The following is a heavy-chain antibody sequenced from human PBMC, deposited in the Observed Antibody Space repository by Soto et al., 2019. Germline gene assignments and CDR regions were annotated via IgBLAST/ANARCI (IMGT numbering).Heavy chain of an antibody. CDR2: IYHSGST. D-gene: IGHD6-13*01. CDR3: ARARAAEYYFDY. V-gene: IGHV4-4*02. Sequence: PSETLSLTCAVSGGSISSSNWWSWVRQPPGKGLEWIGEIYHSGSTNYNPSLKSRVTISVDRSKNQFSLKLSSVTAADTAVYYCARARAAEYYFDYWGQGTPVTVPQ. J-gene: IGHJ4*02. CDR1: GGSISSSNW.